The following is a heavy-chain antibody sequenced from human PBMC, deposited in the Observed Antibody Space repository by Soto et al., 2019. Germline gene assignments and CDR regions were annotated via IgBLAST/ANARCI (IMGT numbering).Heavy chain of an antibody. J-gene: IGHJ4*02. Sequence: GGSLRLSCVASGFTFSTDSMNWVRQAPGKGLEWVAHISTSGATRYYADSVKGRFTISRDNAKNSLYLQMNSLRAEDTAVYYCASTGYSSSWYTPNFDYWGQGTLVTVSS. D-gene: IGHD6-13*01. CDR2: ISTSGATR. CDR3: ASTGYSSSWYTPNFDY. V-gene: IGHV3-48*04. CDR1: GFTFSTDS.